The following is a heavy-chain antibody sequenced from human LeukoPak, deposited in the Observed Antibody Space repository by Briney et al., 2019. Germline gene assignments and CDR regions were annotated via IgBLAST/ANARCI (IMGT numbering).Heavy chain of an antibody. CDR3: AKDKGVTIFGVVSYYMDV. CDR1: AFSHGDFA. Sequence: GGSLINSSAGDAFSHGDFAMLSARQAPGKGLESVSLISGDGGSTYYADSVKSRFTISRDNSKSSLYLQMDSLRTEHTALYYCAKDKGVTIFGVVSYYMDVWGKGTTVTVSS. D-gene: IGHD3-3*01. CDR2: ISGDGGST. V-gene: IGHV3-43*02. J-gene: IGHJ6*03.